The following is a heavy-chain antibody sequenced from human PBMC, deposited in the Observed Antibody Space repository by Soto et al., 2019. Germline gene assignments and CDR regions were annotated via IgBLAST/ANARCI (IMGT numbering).Heavy chain of an antibody. CDR2: IYDSGST. V-gene: IGHV4-59*01. J-gene: IGHJ5*02. CDR1: GGSISSNY. CDR3: AREAAAASIGFDP. Sequence: HSGRLDLTCTVSGGSISSNYWTWIRKPPGKGLEWIGYIYDSGSTNYNPSLKSRVTLSVDTSKNQFSLKLTSVTAADTAVYYCAREAAAASIGFDPWGQGALVP. D-gene: IGHD2-2*01.